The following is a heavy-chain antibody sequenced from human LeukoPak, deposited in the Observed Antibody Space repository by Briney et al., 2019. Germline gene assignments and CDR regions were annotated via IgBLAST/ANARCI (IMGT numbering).Heavy chain of an antibody. D-gene: IGHD3-22*01. CDR2: ISAYNGNT. Sequence: ASVEVSCKASGYTFTSYGISWVRQAPGQGLEWMGWISAYNGNTNYAQKLQGRVTMTTDTSTSTAYMELRSLRSEDTAVYYCARSYDSSGYDAFDIWGQGTMVTVSS. CDR1: GYTFTSYG. J-gene: IGHJ3*02. CDR3: ARSYDSSGYDAFDI. V-gene: IGHV1-18*01.